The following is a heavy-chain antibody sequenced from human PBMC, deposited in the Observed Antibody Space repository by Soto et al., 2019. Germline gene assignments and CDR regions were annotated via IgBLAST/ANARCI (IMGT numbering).Heavy chain of an antibody. CDR2: IRSKANSYAT. J-gene: IGHJ6*02. CDR1: WLPFRGSA. CDR3: TRISGYLYNYYGMDV. V-gene: IGHV3-73*01. Sequence: PGGAPRLSFAAPWLPFRGSAIPSVRPASGEGLEWVGRIRSKANSYATAYAASVKGRFTISRDDSKNTAYLQMNSLKTEDTAVYYCTRISGYLYNYYGMDVWGQGTTVTVS. D-gene: IGHD5-12*01.